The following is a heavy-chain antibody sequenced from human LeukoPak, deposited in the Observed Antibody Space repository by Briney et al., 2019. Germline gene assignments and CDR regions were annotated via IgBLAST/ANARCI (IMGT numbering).Heavy chain of an antibody. D-gene: IGHD2-15*01. CDR2: IYHSGST. J-gene: IGHJ4*02. CDR3: ARVPRQSTPFDY. Sequence: SETLSLTCIVSGGSISSYYWGWIRQPPGKGLEWIRSIYHSGSTYYNPSLKSRVTISVDASKNQFSLKLSSVTAADTAVYYCARVPRQSTPFDYWGQGTLVTVSS. CDR1: GGSISSYY. V-gene: IGHV4-38-2*02.